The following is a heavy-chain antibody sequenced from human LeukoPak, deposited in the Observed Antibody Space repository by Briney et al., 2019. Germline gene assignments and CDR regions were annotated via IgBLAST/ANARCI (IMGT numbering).Heavy chain of an antibody. Sequence: KTGGSLRLSCAASGFTFSSYSMNWVRQAPGKGLEWVSSISSSSSYIYYADSVKGRFTISRDNAKNSLYLQMNSLRAEDTAVYYCARDSPLSGRPPYSSGDFDYWGQGTLVTVSS. D-gene: IGHD6-19*01. J-gene: IGHJ4*02. CDR3: ARDSPLSGRPPYSSGDFDY. CDR2: ISSSSSYI. CDR1: GFTFSSYS. V-gene: IGHV3-21*01.